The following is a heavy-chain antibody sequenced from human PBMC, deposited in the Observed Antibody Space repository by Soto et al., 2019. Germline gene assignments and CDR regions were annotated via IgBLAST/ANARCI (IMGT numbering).Heavy chain of an antibody. J-gene: IGHJ3*02. V-gene: IGHV3-30-3*01. D-gene: IGHD2-21*02. CDR1: GFTFSSYA. CDR3: ARYIVVVTATYAFDI. CDR2: ISYDGSNK. Sequence: GGSLRLSCAASGFTFSSYAMHWVRQAPGKGLEWVAVISYDGSNKYYADSVKGRFTISRDNSKNTLYLQMNSLRAEDTAVYYCARYIVVVTATYAFDIWGKGTMVT.